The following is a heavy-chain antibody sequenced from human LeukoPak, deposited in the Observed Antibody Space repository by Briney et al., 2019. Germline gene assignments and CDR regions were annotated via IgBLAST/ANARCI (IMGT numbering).Heavy chain of an antibody. Sequence: PSETLSLTCNVSGYSISSGYYWGWIRQPPGKGLEWIGSIYYSGSTYYNPSLKSRVCMSVDTSKNQFSLKLSSVTAADTAVYFCGRDRATTITTGAFDIWGQGAMVSVSS. D-gene: IGHD4-11*01. J-gene: IGHJ3*02. CDR1: GYSISSGYY. V-gene: IGHV4-38-2*02. CDR2: IYYSGST. CDR3: GRDRATTITTGAFDI.